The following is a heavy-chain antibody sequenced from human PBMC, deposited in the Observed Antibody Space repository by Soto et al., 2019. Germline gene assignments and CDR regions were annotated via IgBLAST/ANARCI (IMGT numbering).Heavy chain of an antibody. Sequence: EVQLVQSGAEVKKHGESLKISCKGSGYSFTNYWIAWVRQMPGKGLEWMGIIYPGDSETRYSPSFQGQVTISADKSISTAYLQWSSLKASDSAMYYCARDLDYGGNSDWSDPWGQGTLVTVSS. J-gene: IGHJ5*02. CDR2: IYPGDSET. D-gene: IGHD4-17*01. CDR3: ARDLDYGGNSDWSDP. CDR1: GYSFTNYW. V-gene: IGHV5-51*01.